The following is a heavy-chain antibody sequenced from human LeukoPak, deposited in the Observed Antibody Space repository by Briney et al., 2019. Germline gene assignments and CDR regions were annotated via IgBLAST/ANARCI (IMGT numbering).Heavy chain of an antibody. Sequence: GGSLRLSCTASGFAVSNNYMSWVRQAPGKGLEWVAFIRYDGSDKYYADSVKGRFTISRDNSKNTLYLQMNSLRAEDTAVYYCAKASITAALTFDYWGQGTLVTVSS. J-gene: IGHJ4*02. CDR3: AKASITAALTFDY. CDR2: IRYDGSDK. V-gene: IGHV3-30*02. D-gene: IGHD6-13*01. CDR1: GFAVSNNY.